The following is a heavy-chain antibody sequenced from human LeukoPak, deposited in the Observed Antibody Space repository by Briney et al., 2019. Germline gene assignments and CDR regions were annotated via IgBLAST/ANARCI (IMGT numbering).Heavy chain of an antibody. CDR1: EFSVGSNY. V-gene: IGHV3-53*01. Sequence: PGGSLRLSCAASEFSVGSNYMTWVRQAPGKGLEWVSLIYSGGSTYYADSVKGRFTISRDNAKNSLYLQMNSLRAEDTAVYYCARDRTGYSSDDAFDIWGQGTMVTVSS. D-gene: IGHD3-9*01. CDR2: IYSGGST. J-gene: IGHJ3*02. CDR3: ARDRTGYSSDDAFDI.